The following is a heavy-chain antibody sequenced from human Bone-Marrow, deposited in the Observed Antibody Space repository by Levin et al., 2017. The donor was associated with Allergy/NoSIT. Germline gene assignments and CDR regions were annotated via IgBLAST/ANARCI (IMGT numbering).Heavy chain of an antibody. V-gene: IGHV3-66*01. CDR2: IYSGGDT. CDR3: ARNRAVTAYGY. CDR1: GFTVSNNY. Sequence: GGSLRLSCAASGFTVSNNYMTWVRQPPGKGLELVSLIYSGGDTYYADSVKGRFIISRDNSKNTVYLQMNSLRTEDTAVYYCARNRAVTAYGYWGQGTLVTVSS. J-gene: IGHJ4*02. D-gene: IGHD2-21*02.